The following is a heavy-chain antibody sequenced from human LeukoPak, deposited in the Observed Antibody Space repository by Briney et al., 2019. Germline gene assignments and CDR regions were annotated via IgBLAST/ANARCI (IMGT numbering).Heavy chain of an antibody. V-gene: IGHV1-8*01. Sequence: VASVKVSCKASGYTFTSYDINWVRQATGQGLEWMGWMNPNSGNTGYAQKFQGRVTMTRNTSISTAYMELSSLRPEDTAVYYCARGVAAAPFYYYYYMDVWGKGTTVTVSS. D-gene: IGHD6-13*01. CDR3: ARGVAAAPFYYYYYMDV. CDR1: GYTFTSYD. J-gene: IGHJ6*03. CDR2: MNPNSGNT.